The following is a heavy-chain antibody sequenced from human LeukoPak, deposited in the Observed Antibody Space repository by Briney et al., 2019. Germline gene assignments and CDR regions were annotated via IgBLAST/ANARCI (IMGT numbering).Heavy chain of an antibody. V-gene: IGHV1-18*01. J-gene: IGHJ5*02. D-gene: IGHD2-15*01. CDR2: ISTYDHDT. CDR1: GYTFTNYG. CDR3: VRDYFCSGGTCDDCFDP. Sequence: ASVTVSCKASGYTFTNYGISWVRQAPGQGREWMAWISTYDHDTNYAQKFQGRVTMTTDTSTSTAYMELRSLGSDDTAVYYCVRDYFCSGGTCDDCFDPWGQGTLVTVSS.